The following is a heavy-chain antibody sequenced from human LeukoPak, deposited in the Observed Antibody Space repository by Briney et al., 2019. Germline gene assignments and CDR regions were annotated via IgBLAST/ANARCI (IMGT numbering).Heavy chain of an antibody. D-gene: IGHD3-9*01. CDR1: GFTFSSYS. V-gene: IGHV3-21*01. CDR2: ISSSSSYI. J-gene: IGHJ4*02. CDR3: ARDPMYYDILTGYSPYYFDY. Sequence: GGSLRLSCAASGFTFSSYSMNWVRQAPGKGLEWVSSISSSSSYIYYADSVKGRFTISRDNAKNSLYLQMNSLSAEDTAVYYCARDPMYYDILTGYSPYYFDYWGQGTLVTVSS.